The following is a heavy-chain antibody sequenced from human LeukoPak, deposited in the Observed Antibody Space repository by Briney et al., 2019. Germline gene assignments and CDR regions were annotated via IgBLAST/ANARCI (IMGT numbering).Heavy chain of an antibody. V-gene: IGHV3-74*01. CDR2: INHDGTLR. J-gene: IGHJ4*02. CDR3: VRDVFSLGDS. D-gene: IGHD2/OR15-2a*01. CDR1: GFTFSDYG. Sequence: GGSLRLSCAASGFTFSDYGMHWVRQAPGKGLVWVSHINHDGTLRHYADSVKGRFTISRDFAKNTRYLQMNTLGAEDTAVYYCVRDVFSLGDSSGQGALVSVSS.